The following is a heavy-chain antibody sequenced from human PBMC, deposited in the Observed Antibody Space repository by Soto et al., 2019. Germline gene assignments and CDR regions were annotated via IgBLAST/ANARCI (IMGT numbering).Heavy chain of an antibody. J-gene: IGHJ4*02. Sequence: LRLSCVASGFNLSHPWMAWVRQAAGKGLEWVGRIKSKTDGGTADYAAPVKGRATISRDDSKNTVYLQMNSLKTEDTAVYYCTTGIYYDILTGYHNVAYWGQGALVTVSS. V-gene: IGHV3-15*01. CDR2: IKSKTDGGTA. CDR3: TTGIYYDILTGYHNVAY. D-gene: IGHD3-9*01. CDR1: GFNLSHPW.